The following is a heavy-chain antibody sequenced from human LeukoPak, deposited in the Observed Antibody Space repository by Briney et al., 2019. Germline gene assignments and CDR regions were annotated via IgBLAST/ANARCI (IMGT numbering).Heavy chain of an antibody. J-gene: IGHJ4*02. Sequence: SETLSLTCTVSGVSISSSYSYWGWIRQPPGMGLEWIGSIYYTGNSYYNASLKSQVSISIDTSKNQFSLKLTSVTAADTAVYYCARQTGSGLFILPGGQGTLVTVSS. V-gene: IGHV4-39*01. CDR1: GVSISSSYSY. D-gene: IGHD3/OR15-3a*01. CDR3: ARQTGSGLFILP. CDR2: IYYTGNS.